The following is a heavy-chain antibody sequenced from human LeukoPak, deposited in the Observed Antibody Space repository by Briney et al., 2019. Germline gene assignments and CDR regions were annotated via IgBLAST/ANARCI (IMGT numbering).Heavy chain of an antibody. D-gene: IGHD3-10*02. CDR1: GFTFSTYE. CDR3: AELGITMIGGV. Sequence: GGSLRLSCAASGFTFSTYEMNWVRQAPGKGLEWVSYISSSGSTIYYADSVKGRFTISRDNAKNSLYLQMNSLRVEDTAVYYCAELGITMIGGVWGKGTTVTISS. J-gene: IGHJ6*04. V-gene: IGHV3-48*03. CDR2: ISSSGSTI.